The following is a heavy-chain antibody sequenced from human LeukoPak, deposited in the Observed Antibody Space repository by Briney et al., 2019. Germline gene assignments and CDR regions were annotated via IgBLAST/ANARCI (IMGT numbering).Heavy chain of an antibody. V-gene: IGHV1-69*13. CDR3: ARGHYDILTGRFDY. D-gene: IGHD3-9*01. J-gene: IGHJ4*02. CDR2: IIPIFGTA. Sequence: GASVTVSCTASGGTFSSYAISWARQAPGQGLEWMGGIIPIFGTANYAQKFQGRVTITADESTSTAYMELSSLRSEDTAVYYCARGHYDILTGRFDYWGQGTLVTVSS. CDR1: GGTFSSYA.